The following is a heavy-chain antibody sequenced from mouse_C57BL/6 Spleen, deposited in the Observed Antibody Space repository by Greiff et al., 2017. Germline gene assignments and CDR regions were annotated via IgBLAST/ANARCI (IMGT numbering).Heavy chain of an antibody. CDR1: GYTFTSYW. J-gene: IGHJ1*03. D-gene: IGHD1-2*01. CDR3: ARGDSHYYGPLYFDV. V-gene: IGHV1-69*01. Sequence: QVQLQQPGAELVMPGASVKLSCKASGYTFTSYWMHWVKQRPGQGLEWIGEVDPSDSYTNYNQKFKGKSTLTVDKSSSTAYMQLSSLTSEDSAVYYCARGDSHYYGPLYFDVWGTGTTVTVSS. CDR2: VDPSDSYT.